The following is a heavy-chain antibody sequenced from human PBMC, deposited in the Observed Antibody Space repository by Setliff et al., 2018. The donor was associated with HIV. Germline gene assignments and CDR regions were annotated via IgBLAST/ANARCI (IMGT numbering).Heavy chain of an antibody. CDR2: VHYTGST. V-gene: IGHV4-31*03. Sequence: PSETLSLTCTVSGDSISSGGFYWSWIRQHPGEGLEWIGYVHYTGSTSYNPSLKSRVIMSVGTSKDQFYLKLSSVSASDTAVYDCARLVTVVTLNYMDVWGKGTTVTVSS. J-gene: IGHJ6*03. CDR1: GDSISSGGFY. D-gene: IGHD2-21*02. CDR3: ARLVTVVTLNYMDV.